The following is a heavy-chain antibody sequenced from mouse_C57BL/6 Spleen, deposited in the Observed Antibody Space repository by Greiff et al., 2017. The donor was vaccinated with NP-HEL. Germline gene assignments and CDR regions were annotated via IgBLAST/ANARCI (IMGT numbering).Heavy chain of an antibody. J-gene: IGHJ2*01. CDR2: IYPGSGNT. Sequence: VQLQQSGAELVRPGASVKLSCKASGYTFTDYYINWVKQRPGQGLEWIARIYPGSGNTYYNEKFKGKATLTAEKSSSTAYMQLSSLTSEDSAFYFCARNDYGSSYDYFDYWGQGTTLTVSS. D-gene: IGHD1-1*01. CDR3: ARNDYGSSYDYFDY. V-gene: IGHV1-76*01. CDR1: GYTFTDYY.